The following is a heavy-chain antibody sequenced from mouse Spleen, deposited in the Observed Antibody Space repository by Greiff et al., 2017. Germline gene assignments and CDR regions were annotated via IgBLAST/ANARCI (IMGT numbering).Heavy chain of an antibody. D-gene: IGHD2-1*01. Sequence: VKLQQPGAELVMPGASVKLSCKASGYTFTSYWMHWVKQRPGQGLEWIGEIDPSDSYTNYNQKFKGKATLTVDKSSSTAYMQLSSLTSEDSAVYYCAIYGNSEGFAYWGQGTLVTVSA. CDR1: GYTFTSYW. V-gene: IGHV1-69*01. J-gene: IGHJ3*01. CDR3: AIYGNSEGFAY. CDR2: IDPSDSYT.